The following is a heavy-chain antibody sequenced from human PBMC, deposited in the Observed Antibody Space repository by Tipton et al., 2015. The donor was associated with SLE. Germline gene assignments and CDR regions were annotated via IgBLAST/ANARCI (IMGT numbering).Heavy chain of an antibody. CDR2: ISGSGGST. CDR3: ASLPTYYYDSSGYPPGDY. V-gene: IGHV3-23*01. D-gene: IGHD3-22*01. CDR1: GFTFSSYA. J-gene: IGHJ4*02. Sequence: GSLRLSCAASGFTFSSYAMSWVRQAPGKGLEWVSAISGSGGSTYYADSVKGRFTISRDNSKNTLYLQMNSLRAEDTAVYYCASLPTYYYDSSGYPPGDYWGQGTLVTVSS.